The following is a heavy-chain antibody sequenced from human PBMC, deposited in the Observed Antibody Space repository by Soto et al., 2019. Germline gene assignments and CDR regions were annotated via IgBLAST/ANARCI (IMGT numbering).Heavy chain of an antibody. CDR2: ITYDGSNA. D-gene: IGHD2-2*01. CDR3: ARDRGYQLRLDYGMDV. Sequence: QVQLVESGGGVVQPGRSLRLSCEASGFIFSSYGMHWVRQAPGKGLEWVALITYDGSNADYADSVKGRFTISRDDSENTLHLQMNSLGSEDTALYYCARDRGYQLRLDYGMDVWGQGTTVTVSS. J-gene: IGHJ6*02. V-gene: IGHV3-30*03. CDR1: GFIFSSYG.